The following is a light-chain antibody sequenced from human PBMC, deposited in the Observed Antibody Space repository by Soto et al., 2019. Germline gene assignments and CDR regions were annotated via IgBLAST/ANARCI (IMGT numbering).Light chain of an antibody. V-gene: IGKV1-5*03. CDR1: QSISSW. Sequence: DIPMTQSPSTLSASVGDRVTITCRASQSISSWLAWYQQKPGKAPKLLIYKASSLESGVPSRFSGSGSGTEFTLTISSLQPDDFATYYCQQYNSYSLITFGQGTRLEIK. J-gene: IGKJ5*01. CDR2: KAS. CDR3: QQYNSYSLIT.